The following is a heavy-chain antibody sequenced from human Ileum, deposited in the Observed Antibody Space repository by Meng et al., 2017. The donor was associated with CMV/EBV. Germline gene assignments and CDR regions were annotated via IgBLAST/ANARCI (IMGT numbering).Heavy chain of an antibody. V-gene: IGHV3-7*01. CDR3: ARHVISGIVKPTALWDY. CDR2: IKQDGSEK. D-gene: IGHD1-26*01. Sequence: GESLKISCAGSGFTFSSFRMSWVRQAPGKGLEWVANIKQDGSEKYYVDSVKGRFTISRDNAKNSLYLQMNSLRAEDTAVYYCARHVISGIVKPTALWDYWGQGTLVTVSS. J-gene: IGHJ4*02. CDR1: GFTFSSFR.